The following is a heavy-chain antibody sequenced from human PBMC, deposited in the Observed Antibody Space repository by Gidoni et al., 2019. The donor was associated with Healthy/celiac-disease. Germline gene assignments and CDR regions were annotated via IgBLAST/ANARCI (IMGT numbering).Heavy chain of an antibody. Sequence: EVQLVESGGGLVKPGWSLRLSCAASGFTFSSYSMNWVRQAPGKGREWVSSISSSSSYIYYADSVKGRFTISRDNAKNSLYLQMNSLRAEDTAVYYCASSHRSSPSIGYWGQGTLVTVSS. CDR1: GFTFSSYS. CDR2: ISSSSSYI. J-gene: IGHJ4*02. D-gene: IGHD6-6*01. CDR3: ASSHRSSPSIGY. V-gene: IGHV3-21*01.